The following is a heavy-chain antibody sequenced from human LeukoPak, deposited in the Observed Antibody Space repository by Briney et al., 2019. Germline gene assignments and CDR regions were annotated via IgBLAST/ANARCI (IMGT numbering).Heavy chain of an antibody. Sequence: ASVKVSFKASGYTFTGYYMHWVRQAPGQGLEWMGWINPNSGGTNYAQKFQGRVTMTRDTSISTAYMELSRLRSDDTAVYYCARGAYYYDSSGYSYYFDYWGQGTLVTVSS. J-gene: IGHJ4*02. D-gene: IGHD3-22*01. CDR3: ARGAYYYDSSGYSYYFDY. CDR2: INPNSGGT. V-gene: IGHV1-2*02. CDR1: GYTFTGYY.